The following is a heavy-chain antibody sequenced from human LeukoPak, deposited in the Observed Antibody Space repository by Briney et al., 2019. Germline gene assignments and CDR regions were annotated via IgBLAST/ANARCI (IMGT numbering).Heavy chain of an antibody. CDR3: LIVVTAVYYFDY. CDR1: GGTFSSYA. V-gene: IGHV1-69*05. D-gene: IGHD2-21*02. CDR2: IIPIFGTA. J-gene: IGHJ4*02. Sequence: SVKVSRKASGGTFSSYAISWVRQAPGQGLEWMGRIIPIFGTANYAQKFQGRVTITTDESTSTAYMELSSLRSEDTAVYYCLIVVTAVYYFDYWGQRTLVTVSS.